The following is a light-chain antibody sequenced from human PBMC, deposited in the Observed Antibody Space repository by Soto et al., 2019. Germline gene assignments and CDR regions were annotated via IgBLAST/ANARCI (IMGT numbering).Light chain of an antibody. J-gene: IGKJ1*01. CDR2: KAS. V-gene: IGKV1-5*03. Sequence: DIQLTQSRATLSASVGDRVIITCRANQSISDWLAWYQQRPGRAPKLLIYKASSLQSGVPSRFSGSGSGTEITLTITSLQPDDFATYYCQQYSTYSRTFGQGTKVEIK. CDR1: QSISDW. CDR3: QQYSTYSRT.